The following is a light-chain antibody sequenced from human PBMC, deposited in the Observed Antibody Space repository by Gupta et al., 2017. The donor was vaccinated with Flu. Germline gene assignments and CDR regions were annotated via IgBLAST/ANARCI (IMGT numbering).Light chain of an antibody. J-gene: IGKJ3*01. V-gene: IGKV1-9*01. CDR2: AAS. CDR1: QGISSY. Sequence: DIQLTQSPSFLSASVGDRVTITCRASQGISSYLAWYQQKPGKAPKLLIYAASTLQSGVPSRFSGSGSGTEFTLTISSLQPEDFATYYCQQLNSYLDSAFGPGTKVDIK. CDR3: QQLNSYLDSA.